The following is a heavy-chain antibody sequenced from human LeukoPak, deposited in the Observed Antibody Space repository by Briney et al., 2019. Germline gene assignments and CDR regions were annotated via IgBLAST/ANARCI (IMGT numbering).Heavy chain of an antibody. V-gene: IGHV4-31*03. CDR1: GGSISSGGYY. D-gene: IGHD3-22*01. J-gene: IGHJ3*02. CDR3: ASHRYYDSSGYLGGAFDI. CDR2: IYYSGST. Sequence: SETLSLTCTVSGGSISSGGYYWSWIRQHPGKGLEWIGYIYYSGSTYYNPSLKSRVTISVDTSKNQFSLKLSSVTAADTAVYYCASHRYYDSSGYLGGAFDIWGQGTMVTVSS.